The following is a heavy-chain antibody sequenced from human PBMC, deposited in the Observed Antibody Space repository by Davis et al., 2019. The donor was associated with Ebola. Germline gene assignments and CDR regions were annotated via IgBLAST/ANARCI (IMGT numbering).Heavy chain of an antibody. D-gene: IGHD7-27*01. V-gene: IGHV6-1*01. Sequence: PSETLSLTCAISGDSVSTAGWNWIRQSPSRGLEWLGRTYYKSKWYNDYAASVKSRITINPDTSKNQFSLQLDSVTPEDTAIYYCARVNWGAGKAFDIWGQGSMVTVSS. CDR3: ARVNWGAGKAFDI. CDR1: GDSVSTAG. J-gene: IGHJ3*02. CDR2: TYYKSKWYN.